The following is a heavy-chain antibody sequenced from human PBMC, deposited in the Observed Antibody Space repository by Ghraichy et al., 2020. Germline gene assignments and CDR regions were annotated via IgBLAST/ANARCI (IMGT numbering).Heavy chain of an antibody. V-gene: IGHV4-59*08. J-gene: IGHJ3*02. CDR1: GGSISSYY. D-gene: IGHD6-13*01. CDR2: IYYSGST. CDR3: ARPPPRGSAADAFDI. Sequence: SETLSLTCTVSGGSISSYYWSWIRQPPGKGLEWIGYIYYSGSTKYNPSLKSRVTISVDTSKNQFSLKLSSVTAADTAVYYCARPPPRGSAADAFDIWGQGTMVTASS.